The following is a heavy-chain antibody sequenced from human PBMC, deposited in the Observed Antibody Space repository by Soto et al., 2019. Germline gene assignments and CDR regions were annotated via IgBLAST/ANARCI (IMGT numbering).Heavy chain of an antibody. V-gene: IGHV1-69*01. Sequence: QVQLVQSGAEVKKPGSSVKVSCKASGGTFSSYAISWVRQAPGQGLEWMGGIIPIFGTANYAQKFQGRVTITADESTSTAYMELSSLRSEDTAVYYCARPIEGYSSSPPYGMDVWGQGTTVTGSS. J-gene: IGHJ6*02. D-gene: IGHD6-6*01. CDR1: GGTFSSYA. CDR3: ARPIEGYSSSPPYGMDV. CDR2: IIPIFGTA.